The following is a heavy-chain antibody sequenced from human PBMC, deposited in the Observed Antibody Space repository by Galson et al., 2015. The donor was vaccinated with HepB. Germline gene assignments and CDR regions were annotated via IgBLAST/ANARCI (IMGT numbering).Heavy chain of an antibody. Sequence: SVKVSCKASGYTFTSYDINWVRQATGQGLEWMGWMNPNSGNTGYAQKFQGRVTMTRNTSISTAYMELSSLRSEDTAVYYCARGTVRFLEWLLRTNNWFDPWGQGTLVTVSS. J-gene: IGHJ5*02. D-gene: IGHD3-3*01. CDR1: GYTFTSYD. V-gene: IGHV1-8*01. CDR3: ARGTVRFLEWLLRTNNWFDP. CDR2: MNPNSGNT.